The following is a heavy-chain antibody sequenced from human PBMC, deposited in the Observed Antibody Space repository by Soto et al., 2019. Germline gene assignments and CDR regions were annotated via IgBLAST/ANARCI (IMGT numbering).Heavy chain of an antibody. D-gene: IGHD2-21*01. V-gene: IGHV4-59*08. CDR3: ARVRLAYCGGYGRPGDDLGYFAS. CDR2: IYYSGST. CDR1: GGSISSYY. Sequence: SATLSLTCTVSGGSISSYYWSWIRQPPGKGLEWIGYIYYSGSTNYNPSLKSRVTISVDTSKNQFSLKLSSVTAADTAVYYCARVRLAYCGGYGRPGDDLGYFASWGQGNLVTVYS. J-gene: IGHJ4*02.